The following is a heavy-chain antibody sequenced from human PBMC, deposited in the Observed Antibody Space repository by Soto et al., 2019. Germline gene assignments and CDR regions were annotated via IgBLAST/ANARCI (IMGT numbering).Heavy chain of an antibody. V-gene: IGHV4-59*01. D-gene: IGHD3-3*01. CDR1: GGSMRSYY. J-gene: IGHJ2*01. CDR3: AKDIGSVGYSFGVAYWYFDL. Sequence: PSETLSLTCTVSGGSMRSYYWSWIRQPPGKGLEWIGYSYYSGVTNYNPPPKSRVTMSVDTSNNQFFLKLNSVTAADTAVYYCAKDIGSVGYSFGVAYWYFDLWGRGTLVTVSS. CDR2: SYYSGVT.